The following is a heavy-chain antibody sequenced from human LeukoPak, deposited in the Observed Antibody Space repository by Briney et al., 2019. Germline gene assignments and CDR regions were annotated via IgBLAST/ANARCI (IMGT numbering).Heavy chain of an antibody. V-gene: IGHV3-21*01. D-gene: IGHD1-26*01. J-gene: IGHJ4*02. CDR1: GFTFSSYS. Sequence: GGSLRLSCAASGFTFSSYSMNWVRQAPGKGLEWVSSISSSSSYIYYTDSVKGRFTISRDNAKNSLYLQMNSLRAEDTAVYYCARDRELLPTEPFDYWGQGTLVTVSS. CDR2: ISSSSSYI. CDR3: ARDRELLPTEPFDY.